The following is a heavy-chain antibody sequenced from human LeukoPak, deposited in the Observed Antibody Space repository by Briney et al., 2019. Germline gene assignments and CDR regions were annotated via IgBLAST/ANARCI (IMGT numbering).Heavy chain of an antibody. CDR1: RYTLINYG. CDR2: ISGYNGNT. D-gene: IGHD3-22*01. V-gene: IGHV1-18*01. Sequence: GASVNVSCKASRYTLINYGISWVRQAPGQRLEGMGGISGYNGNTNYAQKLQGRVTMTTDTSRSTAYMELRSLRSDDTAVYYCARVTITMIVVADYWGQGTLVTVSS. CDR3: ARVTITMIVVADY. J-gene: IGHJ4*02.